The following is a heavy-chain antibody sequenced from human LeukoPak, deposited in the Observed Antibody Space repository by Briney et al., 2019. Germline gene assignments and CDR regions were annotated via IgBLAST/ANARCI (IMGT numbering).Heavy chain of an antibody. J-gene: IGHJ5*02. V-gene: IGHV7-4-1*02. CDR1: GYTFTTYA. Sequence: ASVKVSCKASGYTFTTYAMNWVRQAPGQGLEWMGWINTNTGNPTYAQGFTGRFVFSLDTSVSTAYLQISSLKAEDTAVYYCARGLRPLTGTLNWLDPWGQGTLVTVSS. CDR3: ARGLRPLTGTLNWLDP. D-gene: IGHD1-1*01. CDR2: INTNTGNP.